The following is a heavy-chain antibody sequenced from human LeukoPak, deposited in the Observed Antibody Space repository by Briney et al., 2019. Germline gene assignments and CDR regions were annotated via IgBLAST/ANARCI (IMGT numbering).Heavy chain of an antibody. CDR2: INHREST. CDR3: ARGSVYYGDSSVYFDY. CDR1: GGSFSGYF. J-gene: IGHJ4*02. V-gene: IGHV4-34*01. D-gene: IGHD3-22*01. Sequence: SETLSLTCAVYGGSFSGYFWTYVRQPPGKGLEWIGEINHRESTNNNPSLKSRVTISVDTSKNEFSLRLSSVTAADTAVYYCARGSVYYGDSSVYFDYWGQGTLDTVSS.